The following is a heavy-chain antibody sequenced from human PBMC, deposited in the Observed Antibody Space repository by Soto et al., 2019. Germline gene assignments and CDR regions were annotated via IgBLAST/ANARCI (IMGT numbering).Heavy chain of an antibody. J-gene: IGHJ4*02. CDR3: ARNGRGVGARPLDY. Sequence: QVTLKESGPVLGKPTENLTLTCTVSGASLSNARMGVSWIRQPPGKALEGLAHIFSNDEKSYRTSLKRRLTIPQDTSKSQVVLTMTNLDPVDTATYYCARNGRGVGARPLDYWGQGTLVTVSS. CDR1: GASLSNARMG. D-gene: IGHD1-26*01. V-gene: IGHV2-26*01. CDR2: IFSNDEK.